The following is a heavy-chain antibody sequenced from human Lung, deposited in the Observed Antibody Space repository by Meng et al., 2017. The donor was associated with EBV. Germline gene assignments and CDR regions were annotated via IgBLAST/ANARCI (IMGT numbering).Heavy chain of an antibody. CDR1: GGPVSSGGHY. CDR3: ARGLWYYDRGGYFDN. V-gene: IGHV4-31*03. J-gene: IGHJ4*02. D-gene: IGHD3-22*01. CDR2: IYYSGST. Sequence: EPVQGLLKPSQTLPLICTVSGGPVSSGGHYWSWIRKHPEKGMEWIGYIYYSGSTYYKPSLKSRLTISVDTSKNQLSLRLSSVTAADTAVYYCARGLWYYDRGGYFDNWGRGTLVTVSS.